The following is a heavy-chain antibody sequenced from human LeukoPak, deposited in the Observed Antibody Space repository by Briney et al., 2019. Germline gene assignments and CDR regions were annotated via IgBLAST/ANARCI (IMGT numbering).Heavy chain of an antibody. CDR2: IIPIFGTA. CDR1: GGTFSSYA. D-gene: IGHD3-22*01. J-gene: IGHJ4*02. CDR3: AKWGYDSSGYYFDY. V-gene: IGHV1-69*05. Sequence: SVKVSCKASGGTFSSYAISWVRQASGQGLEWIGGIIPIFGTANYAQRFQGRVTMTRDTSISTAYMELSRLRSDDTAVYYCAKWGYDSSGYYFDYWGQGTLVTVSS.